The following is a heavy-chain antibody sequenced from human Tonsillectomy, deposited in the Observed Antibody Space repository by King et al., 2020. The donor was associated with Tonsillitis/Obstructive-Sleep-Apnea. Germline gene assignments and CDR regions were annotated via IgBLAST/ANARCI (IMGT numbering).Heavy chain of an antibody. J-gene: IGHJ2*01. CDR2: IYYSGST. CDR1: GGSISSSSYY. CDR3: ACLPYEFTEIWYVDL. V-gene: IGHV4-39*01. D-gene: IGHD3/OR15-3a*01. Sequence: LQLQESGPGLVKPSETLSLTCTVSGGSISSSSYYWGWIRQPPGKGLEWIGNIYYSGSTYYNLSLKSRVTISVDRSNNQFSLKVSSVTAADTAVYFCACLPYEFTEIWYVDLWGRGTLGTVSS.